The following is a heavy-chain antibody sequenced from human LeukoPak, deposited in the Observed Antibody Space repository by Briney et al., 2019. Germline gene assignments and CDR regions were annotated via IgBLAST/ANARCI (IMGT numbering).Heavy chain of an antibody. V-gene: IGHV4-59*01. CDR1: GGSISSYY. J-gene: IGHJ5*02. D-gene: IGHD6-13*01. CDR3: ARAIATAGTGWFDP. CDR2: IYYSGNT. Sequence: PSETLSLTCTVSGGSISSYYWNWIRQPPGKGLEWIGSIYYSGNTNYNPSLKSRVTISVDASKNQFSLKLNSVTTADSAVYYCARAIATAGTGWFDPWGQGTLVTVSS.